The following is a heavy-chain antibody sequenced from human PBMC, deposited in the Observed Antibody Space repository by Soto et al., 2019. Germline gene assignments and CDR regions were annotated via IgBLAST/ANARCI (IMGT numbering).Heavy chain of an antibody. J-gene: IGHJ4*02. CDR1: SGSISSYY. Sequence: QVQLQESGPGLVKPSETLSLTCTVSSGSISSYYWSWIRQPPGKGLEWIGYIYYSVTTNYNPSLKSRVTISVDTSKNQFSLKLTSVTAADTAVYYGAGSRTRGVIIDYWGQGTLVTVSS. CDR3: AGSRTRGVIIDY. CDR2: IYYSVTT. V-gene: IGHV4-59*01. D-gene: IGHD3-10*01.